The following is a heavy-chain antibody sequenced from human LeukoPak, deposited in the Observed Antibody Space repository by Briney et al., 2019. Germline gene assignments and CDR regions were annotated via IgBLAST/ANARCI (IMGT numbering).Heavy chain of an antibody. CDR3: AVKLPTASPQYFQH. J-gene: IGHJ1*01. D-gene: IGHD2-2*01. CDR1: GGSFSGYC. Sequence: KPSETLSLTCAVYGGSFSGYCWSWIRQPPGKGLEWIGEINHSGSTNYNPSLKSRVTISADTSKNQFSLILSSVTAADTAVYYCAVKLPTASPQYFQHWGQGTLVIVSS. CDR2: INHSGST. V-gene: IGHV4-34*01.